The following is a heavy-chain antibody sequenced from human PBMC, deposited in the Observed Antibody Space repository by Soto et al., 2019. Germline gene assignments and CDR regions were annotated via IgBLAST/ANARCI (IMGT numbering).Heavy chain of an antibody. CDR3: ARGPRNSYYDLWSGYFSFDY. CDR2: ISAYNGNT. Sequence: ASVKVSCKASGYTFTSYGISWVRQAPGQGLEWMGWISAYNGNTNYAQKLQGRVTMTTDTSTSTAYMELRSLRSDDTAVYYCARGPRNSYYDLWSGYFSFDYWGQGTLVTVSS. V-gene: IGHV1-18*01. CDR1: GYTFTSYG. J-gene: IGHJ4*02. D-gene: IGHD3-3*01.